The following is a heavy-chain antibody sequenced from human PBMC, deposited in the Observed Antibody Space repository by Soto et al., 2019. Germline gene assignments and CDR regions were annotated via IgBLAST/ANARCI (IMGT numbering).Heavy chain of an antibody. CDR1: GGSISSGDYY. Sequence: SETLSLTCTVSGGSISSGDYYWSWIRQPPGKGLEWIGYIYYSGSTYYNPSLKSRVTISVDTSKNQFSLKLSSVTAADTAVYYCARVRLFYNWFAPWGQGTLVTVSS. CDR2: IYYSGST. CDR3: ARVRLFYNWFAP. D-gene: IGHD3-22*01. V-gene: IGHV4-30-4*01. J-gene: IGHJ5*02.